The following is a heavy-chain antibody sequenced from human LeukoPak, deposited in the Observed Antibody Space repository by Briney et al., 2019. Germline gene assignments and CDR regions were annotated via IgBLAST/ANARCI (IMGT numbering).Heavy chain of an antibody. Sequence: PGGSLRLSCAASGFTFSSYSMNWVRQAPGKGLEWVSSISSSSSYIYYADSVKGRFTISRDNAKNSLYLQMNSLRAEDTAVYYCARWDGSYPEGDYWGQGTLVTVSS. CDR1: GFTFSSYS. D-gene: IGHD1-26*01. CDR3: ARWDGSYPEGDY. J-gene: IGHJ4*02. V-gene: IGHV3-21*01. CDR2: ISSSSSYI.